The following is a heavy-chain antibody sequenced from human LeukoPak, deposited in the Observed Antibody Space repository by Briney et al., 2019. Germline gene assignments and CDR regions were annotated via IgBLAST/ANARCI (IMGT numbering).Heavy chain of an antibody. CDR1: VYTFTSYA. V-gene: IGHV1-3*01. CDR2: INAGNGNT. J-gene: IGHJ4*02. CDR3: ARVGAAAGPYYFDY. D-gene: IGHD6-13*01. Sequence: ASVKVSCKASVYTFTSYAMHWVRQAPGQRLEWMGWINAGNGNTKYSQKFQGRVTITRDTFASTAYMELSSLRSEDTAVYYCARVGAAAGPYYFDYWGQGTLVTVSS.